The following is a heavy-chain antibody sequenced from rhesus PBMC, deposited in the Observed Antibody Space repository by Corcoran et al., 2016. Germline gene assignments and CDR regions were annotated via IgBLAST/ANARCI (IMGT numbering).Heavy chain of an antibody. CDR1: GFTFSSYG. J-gene: IGHJ6*01. Sequence: EVQLVESGGGLVQPGGSLRLSCAASGFTFSSYGMSWVRQAPGKGLEWVSAINSGGGSTCYADSVKGRFTISRDNSKNTLSLQMNSLRAEDTAVYYCAKDLYSSWSGLDSWGQGVVVTVSS. CDR3: AKDLYSSWSGLDS. D-gene: IGHD6-13*01. CDR2: INSGGGST. V-gene: IGHV3S5*01.